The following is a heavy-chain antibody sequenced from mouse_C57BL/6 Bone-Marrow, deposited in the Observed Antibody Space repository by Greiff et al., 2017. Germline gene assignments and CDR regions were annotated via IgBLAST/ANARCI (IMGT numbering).Heavy chain of an antibody. CDR3: ARSMRLRRGGAMDY. CDR1: GYTFTSYW. Sequence: QVQLQQSGAELVKPGASVKLSCKASGYTFTSYWMHWVKQRPGRGLEWIGRIDPNSGGTKYNEKFKSKATLTVDKPSSTAYMQLSSLTSEDSAVYYCARSMRLRRGGAMDYWGQGTSVTVSS. J-gene: IGHJ4*01. CDR2: IDPNSGGT. D-gene: IGHD2-4*01. V-gene: IGHV1-72*01.